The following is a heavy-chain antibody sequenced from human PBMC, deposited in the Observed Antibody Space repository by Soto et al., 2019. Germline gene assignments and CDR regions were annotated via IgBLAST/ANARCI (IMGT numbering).Heavy chain of an antibody. Sequence: QVQLQESGPGLVKPSETLSLTCTVSGGSISSDYWSWIRQPPGKGLEWIGFIYNSGSTNYNPSLKSRVTMSMDTSRNHFSLILSSVTAADTAVYYCARAPYGSGTKPYYFDYWGQGTLVTVSS. CDR2: IYNSGST. CDR3: ARAPYGSGTKPYYFDY. CDR1: GGSISSDY. D-gene: IGHD3-10*01. V-gene: IGHV4-59*01. J-gene: IGHJ4*02.